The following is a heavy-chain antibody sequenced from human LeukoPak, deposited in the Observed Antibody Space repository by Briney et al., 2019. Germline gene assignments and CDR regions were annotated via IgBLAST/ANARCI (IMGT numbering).Heavy chain of an antibody. V-gene: IGHV3-48*02. D-gene: IGHD2-15*01. J-gene: IGHJ4*02. Sequence: GGSLRLSCAASGFTISTYSMNWVRQAPGKGLEWISYISYSSTIIYYADSVKGRFTVSRDNAKNSLYLQMNSLRDEDTAVYYCASAGSITQAWWFDYWGQGALVTVSS. CDR3: ASAGSITQAWWFDY. CDR1: GFTISTYS. CDR2: ISYSSTII.